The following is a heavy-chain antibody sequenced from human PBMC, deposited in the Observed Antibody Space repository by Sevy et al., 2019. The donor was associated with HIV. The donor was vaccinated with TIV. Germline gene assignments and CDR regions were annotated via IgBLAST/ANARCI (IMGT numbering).Heavy chain of an antibody. V-gene: IGHV3-43*01. Sequence: GGSLRLSCAASGFTFDDYTMHWVRQAPGKGLEWVSLISWDGGSTYYADSVKGRFTISRDNSKNSLYLQMNSLRTEDTALYYCSKEGWYSSSWQIHFDCWGQRTLVTVSS. CDR1: GFTFDDYT. D-gene: IGHD6-13*01. J-gene: IGHJ4*02. CDR3: SKEGWYSSSWQIHFDC. CDR2: ISWDGGST.